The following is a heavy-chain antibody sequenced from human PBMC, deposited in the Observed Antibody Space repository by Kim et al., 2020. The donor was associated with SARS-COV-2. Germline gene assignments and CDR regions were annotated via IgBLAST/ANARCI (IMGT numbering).Heavy chain of an antibody. CDR2: IYHSGST. J-gene: IGHJ4*02. D-gene: IGHD6-19*01. CDR1: GGSISSSNW. V-gene: IGHV4-4*02. Sequence: SETLSLTCAVSGGSISSSNWWSWVRQPPGKGLEWIGEIYHSGSTNYNPSLKSRVTISVDKSKNQFSLKLSSVTAADTAVYYCARDKAGASLGIFDYWGQGTLVTVSS. CDR3: ARDKAGASLGIFDY.